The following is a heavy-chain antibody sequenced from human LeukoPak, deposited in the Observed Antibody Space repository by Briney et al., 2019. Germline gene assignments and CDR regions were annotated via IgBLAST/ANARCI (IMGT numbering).Heavy chain of an antibody. J-gene: IGHJ4*02. CDR2: IIPIFGTA. CDR1: GGTFSSYA. Sequence: SVKVSCKASGGTFSSYAISWVRQAPGQGLEWMGGIIPIFGTANYAQKFQGRVTITADESTSTAYMELSSLRSEDTAVYYCARPLRPMNTFGEYDYWGQGTLVTVSS. V-gene: IGHV1-69*13. CDR3: ARPLRPMNTFGEYDY. D-gene: IGHD3-16*01.